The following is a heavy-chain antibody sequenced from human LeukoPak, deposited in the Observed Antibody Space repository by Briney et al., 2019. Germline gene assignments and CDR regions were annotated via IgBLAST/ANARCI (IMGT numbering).Heavy chain of an antibody. D-gene: IGHD4-17*01. J-gene: IGHJ4*02. Sequence: PGGSLRLSCAASGFTFSTYWMSWVRQAPGKGLEWVANIKHDGSEKYYVGSVKGRFTISRDNAKKSLHLQMNSLRAEDTAVYYCARDPYGDYGDCFDYWGQGTLVIVSS. V-gene: IGHV3-7*01. CDR3: ARDPYGDYGDCFDY. CDR1: GFTFSTYW. CDR2: IKHDGSEK.